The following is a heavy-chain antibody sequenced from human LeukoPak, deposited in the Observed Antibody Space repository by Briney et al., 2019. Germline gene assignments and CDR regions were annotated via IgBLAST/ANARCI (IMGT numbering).Heavy chain of an antibody. CDR3: ARRGVNAGLDR. D-gene: IGHD3-10*01. V-gene: IGHV3-21*01. J-gene: IGHJ5*02. CDR1: GFIFGSYT. CDR2: ISSRSTYI. Sequence: GGSLRLSCAASGFIFGSYTMNWVRQAPGKGLEWISSISSRSTYIYYADSVEGRFTISRDNAQNSLNLQMNSLRAEDSAVYYCARRGVNAGLDRWGQGTLVTVSS.